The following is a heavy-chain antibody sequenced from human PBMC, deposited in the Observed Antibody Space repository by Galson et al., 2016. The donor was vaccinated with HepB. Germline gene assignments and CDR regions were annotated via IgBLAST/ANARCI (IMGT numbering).Heavy chain of an antibody. V-gene: IGHV3-48*04. CDR3: ARDYVPGA. J-gene: IGHJ5*02. D-gene: IGHD3-10*01. Sequence: SLRLSCEVSGFSFSTYTMNWVRQAPGKGLVWVSRIDSDGITTAYADYVQGRFTISRDNARHSLYLEMNSLRVEDTAMYYCARDYVPGAWGQGVLVTVSS. CDR1: GFSFSTYT. CDR2: IDSDGITT.